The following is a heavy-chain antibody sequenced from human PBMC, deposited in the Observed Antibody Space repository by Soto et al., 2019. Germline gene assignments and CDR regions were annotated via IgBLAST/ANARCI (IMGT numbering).Heavy chain of an antibody. J-gene: IGHJ5*02. Sequence: EVQLVESGGGLVQPGRSLTLSCAASGFTFDDYAMHWVRQAPGKGLEWVSGISRNSGSIGYADSVQGRFTISRDNRKNALYLQMNSLRAEDTAFYYCATGRDSSSSSWFDPWGQGTLDTVSS. CDR3: ATGRDSSSSSWFDP. D-gene: IGHD6-6*01. CDR1: GFTFDDYA. V-gene: IGHV3-9*01. CDR2: ISRNSGSI.